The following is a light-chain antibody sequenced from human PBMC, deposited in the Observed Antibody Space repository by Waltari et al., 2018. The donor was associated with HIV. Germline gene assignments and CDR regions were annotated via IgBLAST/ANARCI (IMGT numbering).Light chain of an antibody. Sequence: QSVSTQPPSVSAAPGQKVTSSCSGSSYNIDNNYVSWHQQFPQTATKLHIYDNNKRPSGIPDRFSGSKSGTSATLGITGPQTGDEADYYCGTWDSSLSGGVFGGGTKLTVL. CDR3: GTWDSSLSGGV. V-gene: IGLV1-51*01. CDR1: SYNIDNNY. J-gene: IGLJ3*02. CDR2: DNN.